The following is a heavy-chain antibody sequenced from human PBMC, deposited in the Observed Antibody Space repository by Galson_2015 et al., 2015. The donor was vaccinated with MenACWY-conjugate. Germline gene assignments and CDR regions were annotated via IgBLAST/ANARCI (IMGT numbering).Heavy chain of an antibody. CDR3: AKKFGSISWFRGFDS. CDR2: ISGRGGTI. Sequence: SLRLSCAASGFTFSSYAMTWVRRAPGKRLERGSVISGRGGTIYYAESVKGRFTISRDNSKNTLFLEMNSLRAEDTAVYYCAKKFGSISWFRGFDSWGQGTMVTVSS. J-gene: IGHJ4*02. CDR1: GFTFSSYA. V-gene: IGHV3-23*01. D-gene: IGHD2-2*01.